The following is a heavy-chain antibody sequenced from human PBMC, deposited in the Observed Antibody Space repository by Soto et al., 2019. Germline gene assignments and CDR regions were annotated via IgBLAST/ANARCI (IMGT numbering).Heavy chain of an antibody. Sequence: HPGGSLRLSCAASGFTFSSYAMSWVRQAPGKGLEWVSAISGSGGSTYYADSVKGRFTISRDNSQNTLYLQMNSLRAEDTAVYYCATQPHYDFWSGYYSGPDLVVDYWGQGTLVTVSS. V-gene: IGHV3-23*01. CDR2: ISGSGGST. D-gene: IGHD3-3*01. J-gene: IGHJ4*02. CDR1: GFTFSSYA. CDR3: ATQPHYDFWSGYYSGPDLVVDY.